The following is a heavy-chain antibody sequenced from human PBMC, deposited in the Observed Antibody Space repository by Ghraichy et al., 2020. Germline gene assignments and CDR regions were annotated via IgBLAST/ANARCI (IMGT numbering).Heavy chain of an antibody. D-gene: IGHD3-22*01. CDR2: ISGSGGST. Sequence: ESLNISCAASGFTFSSYAMSWVRQAPGKGLEWVSAISGSGGSTYYADSVKGRFTISRDNSKNTLYLQMNSLRAEDTAVYYCAKGQYDSSGYYYRYWGQGTLVTVSS. CDR3: AKGQYDSSGYYYRY. V-gene: IGHV3-23*01. CDR1: GFTFSSYA. J-gene: IGHJ4*02.